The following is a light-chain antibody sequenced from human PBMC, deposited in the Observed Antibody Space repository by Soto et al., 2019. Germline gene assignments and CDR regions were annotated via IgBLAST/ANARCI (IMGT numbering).Light chain of an antibody. V-gene: IGLV1-51*01. CDR2: DDN. Sequence: QYVLTHPPSVSSAPGHKVTISCSGSSSNIGGNSVSWYQQLPGTAPKLLIYDDNKRPSGIPDRFSGSKSGTSATLGITGFQTGDEADYYCGSWDSSLSAYVFGTGTKVTAL. CDR1: SSNIGGNS. CDR3: GSWDSSLSAYV. J-gene: IGLJ1*01.